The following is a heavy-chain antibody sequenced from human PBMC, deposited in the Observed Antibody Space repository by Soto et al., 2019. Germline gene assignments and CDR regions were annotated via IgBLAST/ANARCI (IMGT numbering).Heavy chain of an antibody. CDR3: TTLYCSSTSCYQRNGVP. Sequence: EVQLLESGGGLVQPGGSLRLSCAASGFTFSSYAMSWVRQAPGKGLEWVSAISGSVGSTYYADSVKGRFTISRDNSKNTLYLQMNSLRAEDTAVYYCTTLYCSSTSCYQRNGVPWGQGTLVTVSS. D-gene: IGHD2-2*01. V-gene: IGHV3-23*01. CDR2: ISGSVGST. CDR1: GFTFSSYA. J-gene: IGHJ5*02.